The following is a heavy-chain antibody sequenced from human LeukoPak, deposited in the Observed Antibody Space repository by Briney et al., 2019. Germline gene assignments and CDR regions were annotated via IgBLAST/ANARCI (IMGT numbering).Heavy chain of an antibody. CDR3: ARVRDGSRFDY. Sequence: SGTLSLTCAVSGGSIRSTNWWSWVRQPPGKGLEWIAEIFHSGTINYNTSLKSRVTMSLDKSKNQFFLKLTSVTAADTAVYYCARVRDGSRFDYWGQGTLVTVSS. J-gene: IGHJ4*02. D-gene: IGHD1-26*01. V-gene: IGHV4-4*02. CDR1: GGSIRSTNW. CDR2: IFHSGTI.